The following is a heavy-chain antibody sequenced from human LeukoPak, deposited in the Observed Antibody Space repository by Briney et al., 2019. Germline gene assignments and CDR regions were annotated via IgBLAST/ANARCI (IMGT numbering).Heavy chain of an antibody. CDR3: ARGWGSGAWLIDS. D-gene: IGHD3-16*01. CDR1: GFAFSSYA. Sequence: GRSLRLSCAASGFAFSSYAMSWVRQPPGKGLEWVSGISGGNTHYADAVKGRFTISRDNSKTTLYLQMNSLRAEDTAVYYCARGWGSGAWLIDSWGQGTLVSVSS. CDR2: ISGGNT. V-gene: IGHV3-23*01. J-gene: IGHJ4*02.